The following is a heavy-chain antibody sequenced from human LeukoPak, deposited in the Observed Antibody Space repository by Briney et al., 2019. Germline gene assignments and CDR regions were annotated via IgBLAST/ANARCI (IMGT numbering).Heavy chain of an antibody. Sequence: GGSLRLSCAASGFTFSSYSMNWVRQAPGKGLEWVSYISSSGSTIYYADSVKGRFTISRDNAKNSLYLQMNSLRAEDTAVYYCASLYDILTGYDYWGQGTLVTVSS. J-gene: IGHJ4*02. CDR3: ASLYDILTGYDY. D-gene: IGHD3-9*01. CDR1: GFTFSSYS. V-gene: IGHV3-48*04. CDR2: ISSSGSTI.